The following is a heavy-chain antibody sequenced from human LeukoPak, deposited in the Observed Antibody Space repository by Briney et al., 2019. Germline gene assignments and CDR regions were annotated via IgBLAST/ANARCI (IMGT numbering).Heavy chain of an antibody. J-gene: IGHJ4*02. D-gene: IGHD6-13*01. CDR1: GFTFSNYA. CDR2: ISGSGGST. V-gene: IGHV3-23*01. Sequence: GGSLRLSCAASGFTFSNYAMSWVRQAPGKGLEWVSAISGSGGSTYYADSVKGRFTISRDNSKNTLYLQMNSLRAEDTAVYYCAKDQAIAAAGPADYWGQGTLVTVSS. CDR3: AKDQAIAAAGPADY.